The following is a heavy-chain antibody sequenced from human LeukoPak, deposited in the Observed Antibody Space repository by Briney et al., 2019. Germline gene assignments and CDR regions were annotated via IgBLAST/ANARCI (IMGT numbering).Heavy chain of an antibody. CDR2: ISAYNGNT. Sequence: ASVKVSCKASGYTFTSYGISWVRQAPGQGLEWMGWISAYNGNTNYAQKLQGRVTMTTDTSTSTAYMELRSLRSDDTAVYYCAKRLATIGFDDVAEDAFDIWGQGTMVTVSS. CDR3: AKRLATIGFDDVAEDAFDI. J-gene: IGHJ3*02. CDR1: GYTFTSYG. V-gene: IGHV1-18*01. D-gene: IGHD5-12*01.